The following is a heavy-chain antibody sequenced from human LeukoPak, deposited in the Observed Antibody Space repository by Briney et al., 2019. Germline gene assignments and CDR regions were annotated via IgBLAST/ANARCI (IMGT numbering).Heavy chain of an antibody. Sequence: PGGSLRLSCAASGFSFSNHGMHWVRQAPGKRLEWVAVIWDDGNNKRYENSVNGRFTISRDNSENTLYLQMNGLRAEDTAVYYCAKDAAYDILTVYGMDVWGQGTTVTVSS. CDR2: IWDDGNNK. J-gene: IGHJ6*02. D-gene: IGHD3-9*01. V-gene: IGHV3-30*02. CDR3: AKDAAYDILTVYGMDV. CDR1: GFSFSNHG.